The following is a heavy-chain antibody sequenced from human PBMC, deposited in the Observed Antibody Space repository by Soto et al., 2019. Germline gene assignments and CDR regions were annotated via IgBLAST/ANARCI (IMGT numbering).Heavy chain of an antibody. V-gene: IGHV4-4*07. CDR3: ARDVDTAMVGHRFFDY. J-gene: IGHJ4*02. CDR1: GASISGFY. CDR2: IYATGTT. D-gene: IGHD5-18*01. Sequence: SETLSLTCTVSGASISGFYWSWIRKSDGKGLEWIGRIYATGTTDYNPSLKSRVMMSVDTSKKQFSLKLRSVTAADTAVYYCARDVDTAMVGHRFFDYWGQGTLVTVSS.